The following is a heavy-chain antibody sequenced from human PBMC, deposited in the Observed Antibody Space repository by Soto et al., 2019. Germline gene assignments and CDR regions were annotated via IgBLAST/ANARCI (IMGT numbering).Heavy chain of an antibody. CDR2: ISYDGSNK. Sequence: QVQLVESGGGVVQPGRSLRLSCAASGFTFSSYAMHWVRQAPGKGLEWVAVISYDGSNKYYADSVKGRFTISRDNSKNTLYLQMNSLGAEDTAVYYCARDEWNYDSSGYFDYWGQGTLVTVSS. V-gene: IGHV3-30-3*01. J-gene: IGHJ4*02. CDR3: ARDEWNYDSSGYFDY. CDR1: GFTFSSYA. D-gene: IGHD3-22*01.